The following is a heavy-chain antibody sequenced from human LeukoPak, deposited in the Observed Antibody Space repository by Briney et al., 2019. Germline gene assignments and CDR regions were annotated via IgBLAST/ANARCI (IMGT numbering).Heavy chain of an antibody. CDR2: IYYSGST. V-gene: IGHV4-39*07. CDR1: GGSISSSSYY. D-gene: IGHD3-22*01. CDR3: ARAPRYYYDSSGYPLSAYYFDY. J-gene: IGHJ4*02. Sequence: SETLSLTCTVSGGSISSSSYYWGWIRQPPGTGLEWIGSIYYSGSTYYNPSLKSRVTISVDTSKNQFSLKLSSVTAADTAVYYCARAPRYYYDSSGYPLSAYYFDYWGQGTLVTVSS.